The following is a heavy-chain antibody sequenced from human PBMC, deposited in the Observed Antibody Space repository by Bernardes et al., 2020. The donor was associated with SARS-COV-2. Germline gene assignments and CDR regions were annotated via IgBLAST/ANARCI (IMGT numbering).Heavy chain of an antibody. D-gene: IGHD2-15*01. CDR1: GFPFSYYG. J-gene: IGHJ2*01. CDR3: ARAYCQGDICYGHWYLDL. CDR2: IWHDGNVK. Sequence: GGSLRLSRAASGFPFSYYGIHWVRQAPGKGLEWVAIIWHDGNVKYYGDSVRGRFAVSRDNSRNTVNLQMNSLRAEDTAMYHCARAYCQGDICYGHWYLDLWGRGTLVTVSS. V-gene: IGHV3-33*01.